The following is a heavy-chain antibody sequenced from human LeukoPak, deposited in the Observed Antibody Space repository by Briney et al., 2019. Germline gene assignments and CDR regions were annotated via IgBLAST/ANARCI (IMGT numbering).Heavy chain of an antibody. CDR1: GYTLTELS. Sequence: ASVKVSCKVSGYTLTELSMHWLRQAPGKGLEWMGGFDPEDGETIYAQKLQGRVTMTTDTSTSTAYMELRSLRSDDTAVYYCARDVDSGSYYGDAFDIWGQGTMVTVSS. D-gene: IGHD1-26*01. CDR2: FDPEDGET. CDR3: ARDVDSGSYYGDAFDI. J-gene: IGHJ3*02. V-gene: IGHV1-24*01.